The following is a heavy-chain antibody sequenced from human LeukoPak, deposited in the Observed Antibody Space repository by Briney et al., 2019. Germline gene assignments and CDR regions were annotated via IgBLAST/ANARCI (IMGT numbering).Heavy chain of an antibody. D-gene: IGHD5-18*01. V-gene: IGHV3-30*04. CDR2: ISYDGSNK. CDR1: GFTFSSYA. J-gene: IGHJ6*04. Sequence: GGSLRLSCAASGFTFSSYAMHWVRQAPGKGLEWVAVISYDGSNKYYADSVKGRFTISRDNSKNTLYLQMNSLRAEDTAVYYCARVGYSYGPYYYYGMVVWDKGTTVTVSS. CDR3: ARVGYSYGPYYYYGMVV.